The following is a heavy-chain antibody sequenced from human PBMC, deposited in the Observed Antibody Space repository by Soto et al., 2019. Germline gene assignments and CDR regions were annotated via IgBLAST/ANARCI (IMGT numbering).Heavy chain of an antibody. J-gene: IGHJ5*02. CDR3: ARGGYCTSSSCYNWFDP. Sequence: ASVKVSCKAPGYTFTSYAIHWVRQAPGQRLEWMGWINAGNGNTKSSQKFQGRVTITRDTSASTAYMELSSLRSEDTAVYYCARGGYCTSSSCYNWFDPWGQGTLVTVSS. CDR1: GYTFTSYA. D-gene: IGHD2-2*01. CDR2: INAGNGNT. V-gene: IGHV1-3*01.